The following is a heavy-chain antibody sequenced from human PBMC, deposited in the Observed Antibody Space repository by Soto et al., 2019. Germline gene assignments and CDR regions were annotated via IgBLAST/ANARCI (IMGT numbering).Heavy chain of an antibody. J-gene: IGHJ4*02. CDR1: GGTFSSYA. D-gene: IGHD1-26*01. CDR3: AREAPLWYSGSNDY. V-gene: IGHV1-69*06. CDR2: IIPIFGTA. Sequence: QGQLVQSGAEVKKPGSSVKVSCKASGGTFSSYAISWVRQAPGQGLEWMGGIIPIFGTAKYAQKFQGRVTITADKSTSTAYMELSSLRSEETAVYYCAREAPLWYSGSNDYWGQGTLVTVSS.